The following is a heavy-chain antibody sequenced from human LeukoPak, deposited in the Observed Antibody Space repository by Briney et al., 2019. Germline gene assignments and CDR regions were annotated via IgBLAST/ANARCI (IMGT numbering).Heavy chain of an antibody. CDR1: DGSISSYY. CDR2: IYYSGST. J-gene: IGHJ4*02. Sequence: SETLSLTCTVSDGSISSYYWSWIRQPPGEGLEWIGYIYYSGSTDYNPSLKSRVTISVDTSKNQFSLKLSSVTAADTAVYYCAGRNYGSFDYWGQGTLVTVSS. V-gene: IGHV4-59*08. CDR3: AGRNYGSFDY. D-gene: IGHD3-10*01.